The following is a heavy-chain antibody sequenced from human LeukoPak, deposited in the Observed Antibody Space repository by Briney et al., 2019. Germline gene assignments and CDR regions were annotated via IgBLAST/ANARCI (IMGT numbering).Heavy chain of an antibody. J-gene: IGHJ4*02. D-gene: IGHD4-11*01. V-gene: IGHV3-74*01. Sequence: GGSLRLSCAASGFTFSNYWMHWVRQAPGKGLVWVSRIHSDGSSTTYADSVKGRFTISRDNAKNTLYLQMNSLTAEDTAVYYCAKGGSKAPDYWGQGTLVTVSP. CDR1: GFTFSNYW. CDR2: IHSDGSST. CDR3: AKGGSKAPDY.